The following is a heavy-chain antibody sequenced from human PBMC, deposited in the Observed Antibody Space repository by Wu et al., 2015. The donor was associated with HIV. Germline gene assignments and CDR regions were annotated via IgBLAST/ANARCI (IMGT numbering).Heavy chain of an antibody. CDR1: GGTFSSYA. J-gene: IGHJ4*02. V-gene: IGHV1-69*05. CDR3: ARAFAHSGYDYARLYYFDY. CDR2: IIPIFGTA. D-gene: IGHD5-12*01. Sequence: QVQLVQSGAEVKKPGSSVKVSCKASGGTFSSYAISWVRQAPGQGLEWMGGIIPIFGTANYAQKFQGRVTITTDESTSTAYMELSSLRSEDTAVYYCARAFAHSGYDYARLYYFDYWARERWSPSPQ.